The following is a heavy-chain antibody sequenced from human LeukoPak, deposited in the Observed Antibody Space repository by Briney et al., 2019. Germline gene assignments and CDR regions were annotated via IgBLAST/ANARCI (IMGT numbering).Heavy chain of an antibody. V-gene: IGHV3-30-3*01. Sequence: GGSLRLSCAASGFTFSSYTMHWVRQAPGKGLEWVAVMSSDGTNTYYAASVKGRFTISRDISKNTLYLQMNSLRAEDTAVYYCAREVSVVRGVNWGQGTLVTVSS. CDR1: GFTFSSYT. D-gene: IGHD3-10*01. CDR3: AREVSVVRGVN. CDR2: MSSDGTNT. J-gene: IGHJ4*02.